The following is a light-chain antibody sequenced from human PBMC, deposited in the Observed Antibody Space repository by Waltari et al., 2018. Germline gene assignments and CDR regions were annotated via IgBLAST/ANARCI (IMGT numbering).Light chain of an antibody. J-gene: IGLJ3*02. Sequence: QSALTQPASVSGSPGQSITISCTGTSGDVGGYNYLSWFQQHPGKVPKLIISDVSTRPSGVSDRFSGSKSGNTASLTISGLQAEDEASYYCASYTNSDSEVFGGGTKVTVL. V-gene: IGLV2-14*01. CDR1: SGDVGGYNY. CDR2: DVS. CDR3: ASYTNSDSEV.